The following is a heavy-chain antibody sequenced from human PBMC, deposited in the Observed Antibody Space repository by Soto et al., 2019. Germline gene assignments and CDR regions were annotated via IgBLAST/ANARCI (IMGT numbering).Heavy chain of an antibody. J-gene: IGHJ5*02. CDR2: ISWNSGSI. Sequence: GGSLRLSCAASGFTFDDYAMHWVRQAPGKGLEWVSGISWNSGSIGYADSVKGRFTISRDNAKNSLYLQMNSLRAEDTALYYCAKSKSVYYYDSSGSNWFDPWGQGTLVTVS. CDR1: GFTFDDYA. CDR3: AKSKSVYYYDSSGSNWFDP. V-gene: IGHV3-9*01. D-gene: IGHD3-22*01.